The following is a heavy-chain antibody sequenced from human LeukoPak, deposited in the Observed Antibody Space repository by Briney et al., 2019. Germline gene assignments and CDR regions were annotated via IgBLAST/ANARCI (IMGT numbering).Heavy chain of an antibody. J-gene: IGHJ5*02. CDR1: GYTLTELS. CDR2: FDPEDGET. CDR3: ARGPPYKDSSSWAFDP. D-gene: IGHD6-13*01. Sequence: ASVKVSCKVSGYTLTELSMHWVRQAPGKGLEWMGGFDPEDGETIYAQKFQGRVTMTEDTSTDTAYMELSSLRSEDTAVYYCARGPPYKDSSSWAFDPWGQGTLVTVSS. V-gene: IGHV1-24*01.